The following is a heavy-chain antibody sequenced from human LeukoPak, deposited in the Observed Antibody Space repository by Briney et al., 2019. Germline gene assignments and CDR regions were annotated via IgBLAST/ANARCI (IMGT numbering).Heavy chain of an antibody. CDR3: ARPSGIAAAGFDY. CDR2: INHTGST. V-gene: IGHV4-34*01. J-gene: IGHJ4*02. D-gene: IGHD6-13*01. CDR1: GGSFSGYY. Sequence: KTSETLSLTCAVYGGSFSGYYWSWIRQPPGKGLEWIGEINHTGSTSYNPSLKSRVTISVDTSKNQFSLKLSSVTAADTAVYYCARPSGIAAAGFDYWGQGTLVTVSS.